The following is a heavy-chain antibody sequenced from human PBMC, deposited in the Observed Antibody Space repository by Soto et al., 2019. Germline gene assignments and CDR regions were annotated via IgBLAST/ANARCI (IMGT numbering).Heavy chain of an antibody. V-gene: IGHV1-69*01. Sequence: QVQLVQSGAEVQKPGSSVKVSCKASGGTFSSYAISWVRQAPGQGLEWMGGIIPISETTNYAQKFQGRVTITADEFKITVYRELGSVRAEYSSVYYWARSHGSSTSLVFYYYYYYGMDVWGEGTTVTVSS. CDR3: ARSHGSSTSLVFYYYYYYGMDV. CDR2: IIPISETT. CDR1: GGTFSSYA. J-gene: IGHJ6*04. D-gene: IGHD2-2*01.